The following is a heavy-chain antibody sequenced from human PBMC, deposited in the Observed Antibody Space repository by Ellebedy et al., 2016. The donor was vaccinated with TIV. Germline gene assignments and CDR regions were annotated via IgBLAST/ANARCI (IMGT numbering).Heavy chain of an antibody. Sequence: GESLKISCKDSGYSFTNYWIGWVRQMPGKGLEWRGIIFPGDSDTRYSPSFEGQVTISADNSINTADLQWISLKASDTAIYYCARAFLLGVRGRRSSFEYWGQGTLVTVSS. D-gene: IGHD3-10*01. CDR1: GYSFTNYW. J-gene: IGHJ4*02. CDR2: IFPGDSDT. CDR3: ARAFLLGVRGRRSSFEY. V-gene: IGHV5-51*01.